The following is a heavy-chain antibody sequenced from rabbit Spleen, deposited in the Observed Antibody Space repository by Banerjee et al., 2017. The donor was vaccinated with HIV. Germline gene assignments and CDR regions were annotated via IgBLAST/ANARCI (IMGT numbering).Heavy chain of an antibody. CDR3: ARRAGVSNSDYYFNL. D-gene: IGHD1-1*01. CDR2: IYTSSGST. Sequence: QEQLVESGGGLVQPGASLTLTCTVSGFSFSSSYYMCWVRQAPGKGLEWIGCIYTSSGSTWYASWVNGRFTISKTSSTTVTLQLNSLTAADTATYFCARRAGVSNSDYYFNLWGQGTLVTVS. CDR1: GFSFSSSYY. V-gene: IGHV1S45*01. J-gene: IGHJ4*01.